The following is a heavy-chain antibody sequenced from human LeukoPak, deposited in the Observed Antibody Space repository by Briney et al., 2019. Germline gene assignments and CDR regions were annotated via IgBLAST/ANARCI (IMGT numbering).Heavy chain of an antibody. Sequence: ASVKVSCKASGYTFTSYAMNWVRQAPGQGLEWMGIINPSGGSTSYAQKFQGRVTMTRDTSTSTVYMELSSLRSEDTAVYYCAREPHAYCGGDCSIYYFDYWGQGTLVTVSS. CDR1: GYTFTSYA. D-gene: IGHD2-21*01. V-gene: IGHV1-46*01. J-gene: IGHJ4*02. CDR3: AREPHAYCGGDCSIYYFDY. CDR2: INPSGGST.